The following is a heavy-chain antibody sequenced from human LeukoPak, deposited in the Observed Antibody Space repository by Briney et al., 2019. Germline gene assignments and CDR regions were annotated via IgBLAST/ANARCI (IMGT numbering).Heavy chain of an antibody. J-gene: IGHJ4*02. D-gene: IGHD3-22*01. CDR3: ARAFYYDSSGYSYYFDY. Sequence: GGSLRLSCAASGFTFSNYWMYWVRQAPGEGLVWASRINSDGGTTTYADSVKGQFTISRDNAKNTLYLQMNSLRSEDTAVYYCARAFYYDSSGYSYYFDYWGQGTLVTVSS. CDR1: GFTFSNYW. V-gene: IGHV3-74*01. CDR2: INSDGGTT.